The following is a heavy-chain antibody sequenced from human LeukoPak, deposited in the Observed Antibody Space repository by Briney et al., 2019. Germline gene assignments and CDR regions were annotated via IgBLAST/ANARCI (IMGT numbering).Heavy chain of an antibody. J-gene: IGHJ4*02. D-gene: IGHD3-3*01. CDR2: ISSSGSTI. V-gene: IGHV3-48*03. Sequence: GGSLRLSCAASGFTFSSYEMNWVRQAPGKGLEWVSYISSSGSTIYYADSVKGRFTISRDKSKNTLYLQMNSLRAEDTALYYCAKDFWSGYYSGYFDYWGQGTLVTVSS. CDR1: GFTFSSYE. CDR3: AKDFWSGYYSGYFDY.